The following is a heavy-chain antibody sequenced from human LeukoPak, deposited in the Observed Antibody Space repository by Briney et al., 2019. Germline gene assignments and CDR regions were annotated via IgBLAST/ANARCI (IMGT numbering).Heavy chain of an antibody. CDR3: ASTRRITIFVVVRATGEFDY. Sequence: ASVKVSCKASGYTFTSYDMNWVRQATGQGIEWKGWMNPNSGNTGYAQKFQGRVTMTRNTSISTAYMEPSSLRSEDTAVYYCASTRRITIFVVVRATGEFDYSGQGTLVTVSS. CDR1: GYTFTSYD. CDR2: MNPNSGNT. V-gene: IGHV1-8*01. D-gene: IGHD3-3*01. J-gene: IGHJ4*02.